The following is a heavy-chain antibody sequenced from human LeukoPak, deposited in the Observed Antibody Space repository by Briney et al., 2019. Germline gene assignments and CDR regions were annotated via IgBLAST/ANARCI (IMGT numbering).Heavy chain of an antibody. CDR3: ARQVYYYYGMDV. CDR1: GGXISSSSYY. Sequence: SETLSLTCIVSGGXISSSSYYWGWIRQPPGKGLEWIGSIYYTGSTYYNPSLKSRVTISIDTSKSQFSLNLSSVTAADTDVYYCARQVYYYYGMDVWGQGTTVTVSS. J-gene: IGHJ6*02. CDR2: IYYTGST. V-gene: IGHV4-39*01.